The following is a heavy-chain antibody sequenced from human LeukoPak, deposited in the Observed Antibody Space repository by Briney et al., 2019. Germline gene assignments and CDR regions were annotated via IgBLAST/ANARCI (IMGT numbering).Heavy chain of an antibody. CDR3: ARARKMATINPYCYYYGMDV. J-gene: IGHJ6*02. Sequence: ASVKVSCKASGGTFSSYTISWVRQAPGQGLEWMGRIIPILGIANYAQKFQGRVTITADKSTSTAYMELSSLRSEDTAVYYCARARKMATINPYCYYYGMDVWGQGTTVTVSS. V-gene: IGHV1-69*02. D-gene: IGHD5-24*01. CDR2: IIPILGIA. CDR1: GGTFSSYT.